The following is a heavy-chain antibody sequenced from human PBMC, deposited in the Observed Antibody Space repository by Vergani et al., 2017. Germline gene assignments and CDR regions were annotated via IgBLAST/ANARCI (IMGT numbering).Heavy chain of an antibody. D-gene: IGHD3-10*01. CDR1: TFTFGDYA. J-gene: IGHJ5*02. CDR2: IRSKAYGGTT. Sequence: EVQLVESGGGLVQPGRSLRLSCTASTFTFGDYAMSWFRQAPGKGLEWVSFIRSKAYGGTTEYAASVKGRFTISRDDSTSIAYLQMNSLKTEDTAVYYCPRAPLRGSGCFRWFDPWGQGTLVTVSS. CDR3: PRAPLRGSGCFRWFDP. V-gene: IGHV3-49*03.